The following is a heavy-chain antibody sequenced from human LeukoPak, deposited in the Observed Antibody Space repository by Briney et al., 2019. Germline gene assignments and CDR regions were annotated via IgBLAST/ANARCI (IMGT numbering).Heavy chain of an antibody. J-gene: IGHJ4*02. CDR1: GYTFTSYG. CDR3: ARDLPGLGELSPAPPFDY. CDR2: ISAYNGNT. D-gene: IGHD3-16*02. Sequence: ASVKVSCKASGYTFTSYGISWVRQAPGQGLEWMGWISAYNGNTNYAQKLQGRVTMTTDTCTCTAYMELRSLRSDDAAVYYCARDLPGLGELSPAPPFDYWGQGTLVTVSS. V-gene: IGHV1-18*01.